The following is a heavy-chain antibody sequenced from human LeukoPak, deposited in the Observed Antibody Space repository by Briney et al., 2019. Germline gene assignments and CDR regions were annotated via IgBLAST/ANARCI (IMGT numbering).Heavy chain of an antibody. CDR1: VGSISTYH. CDR2: MQSTGNS. J-gene: IGHJ4*02. D-gene: IGHD5-18*01. V-gene: IGHV4-59*01. Sequence: PSETLSLTCTVSVGSISTYHWNWIRKSPGKGLEWIGYMQSTGNSNYNPSLKSRVTMSVDMSRNQIVLNLSSVTAADTAVYFCARDKQHSYGRYFDHWGQGTLVTVSS. CDR3: ARDKQHSYGRYFDH.